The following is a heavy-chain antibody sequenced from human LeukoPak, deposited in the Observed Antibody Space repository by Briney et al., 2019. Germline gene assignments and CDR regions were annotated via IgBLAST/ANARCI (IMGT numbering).Heavy chain of an antibody. D-gene: IGHD4-23*01. CDR1: GGSINSYY. Sequence: SETLSLTCTVSGGSINSYYWSWIRQPAGKGLEWIGRIYSSGSTNYNPSLKSRVPMSVDTSKNQFSLKLTSVTAADTALYYCARGGKATVVTMWGQGILVTVSS. V-gene: IGHV4-4*07. CDR2: IYSSGST. J-gene: IGHJ4*02. CDR3: ARGGKATVVTM.